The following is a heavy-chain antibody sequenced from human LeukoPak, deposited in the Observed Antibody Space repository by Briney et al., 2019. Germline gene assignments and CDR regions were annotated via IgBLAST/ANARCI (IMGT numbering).Heavy chain of an antibody. V-gene: IGHV1-2*02. D-gene: IGHD3-22*01. Sequence: ASVKVSCKASGYTFIDHYVHWVRQAPGQGLEWMGWIDPINGNTNYAQKFQGGVTMTRDTSISTAYMELSRLRYDDTAIYYCLTMIITMTNSWGQGTLVTVSS. CDR1: GYTFIDHY. CDR2: IDPINGNT. J-gene: IGHJ4*02. CDR3: LTMIITMTNS.